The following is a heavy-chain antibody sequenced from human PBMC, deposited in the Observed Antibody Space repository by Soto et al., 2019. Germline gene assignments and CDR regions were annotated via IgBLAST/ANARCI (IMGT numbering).Heavy chain of an antibody. CDR1: GGSISSGGYS. V-gene: IGHV4-30-2*01. CDR2: IYHSGST. Sequence: SETLSLTCAVSGGSISSGGYSWSWIRQPPGKGLEWIGYIYHSGSTYYNPSLKSRVTISVDRSKNQFSLKLSSVTAADTAVYYCARYSDYFDYWGQGTLVTVSS. D-gene: IGHD4-4*01. CDR3: ARYSDYFDY. J-gene: IGHJ4*02.